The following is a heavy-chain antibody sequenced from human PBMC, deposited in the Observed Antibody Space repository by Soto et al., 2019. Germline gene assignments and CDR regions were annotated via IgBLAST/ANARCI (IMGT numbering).Heavy chain of an antibody. J-gene: IGHJ4*02. V-gene: IGHV4-34*01. Sequence: PSETLSLTCAFYGGSFSGYYWSWIRQPPGKGLEWIGEINHSGSTNYNPSLKSRVTISVDTSKNQFSLKLSSVTAADTAVYYCARVHSGYDLSGPFDYWGQGTLVTGSS. D-gene: IGHD5-12*01. CDR2: INHSGST. CDR3: ARVHSGYDLSGPFDY. CDR1: GGSFSGYY.